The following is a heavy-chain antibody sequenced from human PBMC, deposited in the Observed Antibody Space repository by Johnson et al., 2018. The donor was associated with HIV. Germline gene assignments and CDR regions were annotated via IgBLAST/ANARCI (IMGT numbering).Heavy chain of an antibody. J-gene: IGHJ3*02. V-gene: IGHV3-7*01. D-gene: IGHD6-19*01. CDR3: AKGGSAVAVAFDI. CDR2: INQDGSEK. Sequence: VQLVESGGGLVQPGGSLRLSCAASGFTFSSYAMDWVRQTPGKGLEWVANINQDGSEKHYVDSVKGRFTISRDNAKNSLYLQMNSLRAEETAVYSCAKGGSAVAVAFDIWGQGTMVTVSS. CDR1: GFTFSSYA.